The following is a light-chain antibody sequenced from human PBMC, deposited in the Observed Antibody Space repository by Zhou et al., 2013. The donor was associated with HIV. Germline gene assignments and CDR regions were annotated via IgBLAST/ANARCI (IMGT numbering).Light chain of an antibody. CDR2: KSS. V-gene: IGKV1-5*03. J-gene: IGKJ4*01. CDR3: QQYYSYPLT. Sequence: DIQMTQSPPTLSASEEDTVTITCRASQSIGTSLAWYQHRPGKAPKLLIFKSSSLHSWVPPRFTGSGSGTEFTLTINNVQPGDRATYYCQQYYSYPLTFGGGTKVDIE. CDR1: QSIGTS.